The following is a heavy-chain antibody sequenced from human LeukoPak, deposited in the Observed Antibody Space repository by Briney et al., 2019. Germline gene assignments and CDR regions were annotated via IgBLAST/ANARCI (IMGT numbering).Heavy chain of an antibody. D-gene: IGHD6-13*01. Sequence: SETLSLTCTVSGGSISSYYWSWIRQPPGKGLEWIGYIYYSGSTNYNPSLKSRVTISVDTSKNQFSLKLSSVTAADTAVYYCERGGDSSSWYSWFDPWGQGTLVTVSS. V-gene: IGHV4-59*01. CDR1: GGSISSYY. CDR2: IYYSGST. J-gene: IGHJ5*02. CDR3: ERGGDSSSWYSWFDP.